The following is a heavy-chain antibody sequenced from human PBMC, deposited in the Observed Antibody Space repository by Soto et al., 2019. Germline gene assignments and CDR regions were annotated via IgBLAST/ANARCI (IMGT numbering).Heavy chain of an antibody. CDR1: GFIFSSYA. J-gene: IGHJ3*02. CDR2: ISITSNYI. CDR3: AKENADRAFDI. V-gene: IGHV3-21*01. Sequence: GSLRLSCAASGFIFSSYAMSWVRQAPGKGLEWVSSISITSNYIYHVDSVKGRFTISRDNAKKILYLQMNSLRAEATAFYYSAKENADRAFDIWGQGTMVTLSS.